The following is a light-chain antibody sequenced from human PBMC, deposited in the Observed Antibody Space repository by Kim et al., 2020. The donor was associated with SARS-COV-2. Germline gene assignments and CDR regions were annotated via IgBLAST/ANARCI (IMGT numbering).Light chain of an antibody. V-gene: IGKV3-20*01. Sequence: LSPGERATLSCRASQSVRSSYLAWYQQKPGQAPRLLIYGASSRATGIPDRFSGSGSGTDFTLTISILEPEDFAVYYCQQYGSSPRTFGQGTKLEI. CDR2: GAS. CDR3: QQYGSSPRT. J-gene: IGKJ2*02. CDR1: QSVRSSY.